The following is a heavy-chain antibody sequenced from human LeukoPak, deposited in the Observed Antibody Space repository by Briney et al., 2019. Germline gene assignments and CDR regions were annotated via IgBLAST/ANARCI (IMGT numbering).Heavy chain of an antibody. D-gene: IGHD6-19*01. J-gene: IGHJ4*02. CDR2: ISSSSSYI. CDR1: GFTFSSYS. Sequence: GGSLRLSCAASGFTFSSYSMNWVRQAPGKGLEWVSSISSSSSYIYYADSVKGRFTISRDNAKNSLYLQMNSLRAGDTAVYYCAKTTAGYSSGRYPGWPVDYWGQGTLVTVSS. CDR3: AKTTAGYSSGRYPGWPVDY. V-gene: IGHV3-21*04.